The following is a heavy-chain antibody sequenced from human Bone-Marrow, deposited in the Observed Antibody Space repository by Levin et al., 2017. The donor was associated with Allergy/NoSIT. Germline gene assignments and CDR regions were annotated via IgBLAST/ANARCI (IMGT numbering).Heavy chain of an antibody. D-gene: IGHD2-8*01. J-gene: IGHJ4*02. V-gene: IGHV3-23*01. CDR1: GFSFRSYA. CDR2: ITDSGDHV. CDR3: ANGMDRWCTDNRCYTLDH. Sequence: SCAASGFSFRSYAMVWVRQAPGKGLECVSIITDSGDHVYYAVSVRGRFTMSRDNSKNTLSLQMNSLRAEDTAAYYCANGMDRWCTDNRCYTLDHWGPGTLVTVSS.